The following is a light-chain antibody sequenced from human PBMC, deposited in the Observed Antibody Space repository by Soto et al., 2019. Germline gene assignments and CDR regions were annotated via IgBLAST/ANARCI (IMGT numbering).Light chain of an antibody. CDR2: GAS. V-gene: IGKV3-11*01. Sequence: NVLSLSLATLSVYQGERVTLSCRASQSVSSNLAWYQQKVGQAPRLLISGASSRATGIPDRFSGSGSGTDFTLTIIRLEPEDFAVYYCQQHSNWPLTFGGGTKVDIK. CDR1: QSVSSN. J-gene: IGKJ4*01. CDR3: QQHSNWPLT.